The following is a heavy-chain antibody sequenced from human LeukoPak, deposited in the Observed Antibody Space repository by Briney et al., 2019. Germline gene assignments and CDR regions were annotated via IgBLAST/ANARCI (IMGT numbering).Heavy chain of an antibody. Sequence: TGGSLRLSCAASGFTFSSYAMSWVRQAPGKGLEWVSAISGSGGSTYYTDSVKGRFTISRDNSKNTLYLQMNSLRAEDTAVYYCANSPHDSSGYSNWYFDLWGRGTLVTVSS. CDR2: ISGSGGST. J-gene: IGHJ2*01. CDR1: GFTFSSYA. CDR3: ANSPHDSSGYSNWYFDL. V-gene: IGHV3-23*01. D-gene: IGHD3-22*01.